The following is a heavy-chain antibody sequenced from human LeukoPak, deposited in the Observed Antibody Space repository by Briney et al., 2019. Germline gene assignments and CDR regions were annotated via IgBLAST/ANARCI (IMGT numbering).Heavy chain of an antibody. V-gene: IGHV4-38-2*02. CDR1: GYSISSGYY. J-gene: IGHJ3*02. CDR2: IYHSGST. CDR3: ASTETAVDAFDI. Sequence: PSETLSLTCTVSGYSISSGYYWGWIRQPPGQGLEWIGSIYHSGSTYYNPSLKSRVTISVDTSKNQFSLKLSSVTAADTAVYYCASTETAVDAFDIWGQGTMVTVSS. D-gene: IGHD4-11*01.